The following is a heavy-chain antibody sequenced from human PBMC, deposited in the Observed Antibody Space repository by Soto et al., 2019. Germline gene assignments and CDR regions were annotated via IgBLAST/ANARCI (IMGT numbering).Heavy chain of an antibody. CDR1: GYTFTSYD. D-gene: IGHD6-19*01. CDR2: MNPNSGNT. CDR3: ARSLAVAGTSDWFDP. V-gene: IGHV1-8*01. Sequence: QVQLVQSGAEVKKPGASVKVSCKASGYTFTSYDINWVRQATGQGLEWMGWMNPNSGNTGYAQKFQGRVTMTRNTSISTAYMELSSLRAEDTAVYYCARSLAVAGTSDWFDPWGQGTLVTVSS. J-gene: IGHJ5*02.